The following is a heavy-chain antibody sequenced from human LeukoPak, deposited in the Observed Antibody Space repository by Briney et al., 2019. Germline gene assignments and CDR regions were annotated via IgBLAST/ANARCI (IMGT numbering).Heavy chain of an antibody. CDR3: AKDPSGSGPNWFDP. Sequence: PGRSLRLSCAASGFTFDDYAMHWVRQAPGKGLEWVSGISWNSGSIGYADSVKGRFTISRDNAKNSLYLQMNSLRAEDTALYYCAKDPSGSGPNWFDPWGQGTLVTVSS. J-gene: IGHJ5*02. D-gene: IGHD6-19*01. CDR1: GFTFDDYA. CDR2: ISWNSGSI. V-gene: IGHV3-9*01.